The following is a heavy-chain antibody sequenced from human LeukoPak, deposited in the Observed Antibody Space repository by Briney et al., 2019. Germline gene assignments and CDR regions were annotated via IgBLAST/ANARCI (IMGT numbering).Heavy chain of an antibody. J-gene: IGHJ4*02. CDR2: ISSNGGST. CDR3: ARGDVVVPAAIDY. CDR1: GFTFSSYA. Sequence: GGSLRLSCAASGFTFSSYAMHWVRQAPGKGLEYVSAISSNGGSTYYANSVKGRFTISRDNSKNTLYLQMGSLRAEDMAVYYCARGDVVVPAAIDYWGQGNLVTVSS. D-gene: IGHD2-2*01. V-gene: IGHV3-64*01.